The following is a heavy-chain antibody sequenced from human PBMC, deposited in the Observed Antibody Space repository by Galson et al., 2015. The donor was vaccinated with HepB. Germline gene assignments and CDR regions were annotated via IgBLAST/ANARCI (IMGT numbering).Heavy chain of an antibody. CDR3: ARDLSGTYLPQPPDY. CDR1: GFTFSSYS. D-gene: IGHD1-26*01. Sequence: SLRLSCAASGFTFSSYSMNWVRQAPGKGLEWVSYISSSRSTIFYADSVKGRFTISRDNAKNSLYLQMNSLRDEDTAVYYCARDLSGTYLPQPPDYWGQGTLVTVSS. V-gene: IGHV3-48*02. CDR2: ISSSRSTI. J-gene: IGHJ4*02.